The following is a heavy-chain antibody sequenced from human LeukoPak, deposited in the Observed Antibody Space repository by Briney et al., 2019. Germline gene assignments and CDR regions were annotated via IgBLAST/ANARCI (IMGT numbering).Heavy chain of an antibody. D-gene: IGHD2-2*01. V-gene: IGHV4-4*07. J-gene: IGHJ3*02. CDR3: ARVVECSSTSCYYAFDI. Sequence: SETLSLTCTVSGGSISTYYWSWIRQPAGKGLEWIGRIYTSGSTNYNPSLKSRVTISVDTSKNQFSLKLSSVTAADTAVYYCARVVECSSTSCYYAFDIWGQGTMVTVSS. CDR1: GGSISTYY. CDR2: IYTSGST.